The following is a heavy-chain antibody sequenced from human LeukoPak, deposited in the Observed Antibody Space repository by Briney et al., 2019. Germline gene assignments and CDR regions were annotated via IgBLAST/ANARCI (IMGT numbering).Heavy chain of an antibody. V-gene: IGHV3-30-3*01. D-gene: IGHD3-10*01. CDR3: ARVPHYYGSGSTLYYYGMDV. CDR2: ISYDGSNK. CDR1: GFTFSSYA. Sequence: GSLRLSCAASGFTFSSYAMHWVRQAPGKGLEWVAVISYDGSNKYYADSVKGRLTISRDNSKNTLYLQMNSLRAEDTAVYYCARVPHYYGSGSTLYYYGMDVWGQGTTVTVSS. J-gene: IGHJ6*02.